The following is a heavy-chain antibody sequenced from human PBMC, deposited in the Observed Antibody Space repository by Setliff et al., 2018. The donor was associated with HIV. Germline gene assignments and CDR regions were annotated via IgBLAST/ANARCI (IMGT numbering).Heavy chain of an antibody. D-gene: IGHD4-17*01. CDR2: INHSGST. J-gene: IGHJ4*02. CDR3: VRVDYGDYDFDY. V-gene: IGHV4-34*01. CDR1: GGSFSGYY. Sequence: SETLSLTCAVYGGSFSGYYWSWIRQPPGKGLEWIGEINHSGSTNYNPCLKSRVTISVDTSKSQISLKLISVTAADTAVFYCVRVDYGDYDFDYWGQGTLVTVSS.